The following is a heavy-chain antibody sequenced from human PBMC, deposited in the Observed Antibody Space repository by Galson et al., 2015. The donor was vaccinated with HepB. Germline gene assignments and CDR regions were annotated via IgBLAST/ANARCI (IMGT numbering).Heavy chain of an antibody. CDR3: AGGGNFDY. CDR1: GGSISSSSYY. CDR2: IYYSGST. J-gene: IGHJ4*02. D-gene: IGHD2-15*01. V-gene: IGHV4-39*01. Sequence: LSLTCTVSGGSISSSSYYWGWIRQPPGKGLEWIGSIYYSGSTYYNPSLKSRVTISVDTSKNQFSLKLSSVTAADTAVYYCAGGGNFDYRGQGTLVTVSS.